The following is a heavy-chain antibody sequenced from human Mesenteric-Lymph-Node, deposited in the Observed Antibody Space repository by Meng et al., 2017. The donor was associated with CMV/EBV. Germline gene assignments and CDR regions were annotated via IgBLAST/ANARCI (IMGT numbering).Heavy chain of an antibody. CDR1: GFNFSDFA. CDR3: AKGSGWPNWFDP. Sequence: SCAASGFNFSDFAMSWVRQAPGKGLEWVSVTYSGTSGTYYADSVKGRFTISRDNSKNTIYLQMNSLRAEDTAVYYCAKGSGWPNWFDPWGQGTLVTVSS. V-gene: IGHV3-23*03. D-gene: IGHD6-19*01. CDR2: TYSGTSGT. J-gene: IGHJ5*02.